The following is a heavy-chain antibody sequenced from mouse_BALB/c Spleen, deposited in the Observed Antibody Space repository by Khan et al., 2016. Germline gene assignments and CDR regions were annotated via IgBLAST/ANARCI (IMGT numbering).Heavy chain of an antibody. D-gene: IGHD1-1*01. CDR1: GSSITSGYS. Sequence: EVQLQESGPDLVKPSQSLSLTCTVTGSSITSGYSWHWIRQFPGNKLEWMAYIHYSGSTNYNPSLKSRISITRATSKNQFFLQFISVTTEDTATYYCTRGDYYGSGYWGQGTTLTVSS. CDR3: TRGDYYGSGY. CDR2: IHYSGST. V-gene: IGHV3-1*02. J-gene: IGHJ2*01.